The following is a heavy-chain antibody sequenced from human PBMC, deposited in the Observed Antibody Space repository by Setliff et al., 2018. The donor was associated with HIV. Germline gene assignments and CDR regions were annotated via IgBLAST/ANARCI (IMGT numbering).Heavy chain of an antibody. J-gene: IGHJ4*02. CDR2: IYHTGST. D-gene: IGHD5-18*01. CDR3: ARGQGDTAMVFDY. CDR1: GGSINSTSYY. V-gene: IGHV4-39*01. Sequence: LETLSLTCTVSGGSINSTSYYWGWIRQPPGNGLEWIGSIYHTGSTYYKPSLKSRVTISVDTSKNQFSLKLSSVTAADTAVYYCARGQGDTAMVFDYWGQGTLVTVSS.